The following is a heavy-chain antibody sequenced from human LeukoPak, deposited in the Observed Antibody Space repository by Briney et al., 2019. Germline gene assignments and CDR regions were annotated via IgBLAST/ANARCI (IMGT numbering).Heavy chain of an antibody. D-gene: IGHD2-15*01. J-gene: IGHJ6*02. V-gene: IGHV1-2*02. CDR1: GYTFTSYG. CDR2: INPNSGGT. CDR3: ARDLARVVAATGFYYYGMDV. Sequence: ASVKVSCKASGYTFTSYGIGWVRQAPGQGLEWMGWINPNSGGTNYAQKFQGRVTMTRDTSISTAYMELSRLRSDDTAVYYCARDLARVVAATGFYYYGMDVWGQRTTDTVSS.